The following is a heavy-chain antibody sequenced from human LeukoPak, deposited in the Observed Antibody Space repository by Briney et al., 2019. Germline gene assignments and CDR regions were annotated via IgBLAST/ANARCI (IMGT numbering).Heavy chain of an antibody. CDR1: GFTFSSYW. CDR2: IKQDGSEK. D-gene: IGHD3-10*02. CDR3: AELGITMIGGV. Sequence: GGSLRLGCAASGFTFSSYWMSWGRQAPGKGLEWVANIKQDGSEKYYVDAVKGRFTISRDNAKNSLYLQMNSLRAEDTAVYYCAELGITMIGGVWGKGPTVTISS. V-gene: IGHV3-7*01. J-gene: IGHJ6*04.